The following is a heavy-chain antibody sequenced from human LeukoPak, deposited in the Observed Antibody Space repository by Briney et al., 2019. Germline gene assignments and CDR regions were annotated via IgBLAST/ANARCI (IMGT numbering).Heavy chain of an antibody. Sequence: TSETLSLTCTVSGGSISSYYWSWIRQPPGKGLEWIGYIYYSGSTNYNPSLKSRVTISVDTSKNQFSLKLSSVTAADTAVYYCARLGGTGFDYWGQGTLVTVSS. V-gene: IGHV4-59*01. CDR3: ARLGGTGFDY. CDR2: IYYSGST. D-gene: IGHD1-1*01. CDR1: GGSISSYY. J-gene: IGHJ4*02.